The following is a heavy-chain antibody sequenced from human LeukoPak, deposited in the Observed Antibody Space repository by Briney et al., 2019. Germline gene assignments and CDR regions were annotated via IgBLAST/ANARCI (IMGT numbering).Heavy chain of an antibody. CDR2: MNPNSGNT. D-gene: IGHD6-19*01. J-gene: IGHJ4*02. V-gene: IGHV1-8*01. CDR1: GYTFSSSD. Sequence: ASVKVSCKASGYTFSSSDINWVRQATGQGLEWMGWMNPNSGNTYYAQRFQGRVTMTRDTSISTAYMEVSSLRSEDTAVYYCARGNIAVPGTPYYFEYWGQGTLVTVSS. CDR3: ARGNIAVPGTPYYFEY.